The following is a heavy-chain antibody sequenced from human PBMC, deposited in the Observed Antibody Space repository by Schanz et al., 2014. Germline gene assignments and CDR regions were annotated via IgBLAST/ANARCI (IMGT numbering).Heavy chain of an antibody. CDR2: ISASGGDT. Sequence: EVQLAESGGGLVQPGGSLRLSCAASGFTFSSYAMSWVRQAPGRGLEWLSVISASGGDTYYADSVKGRFTISRDNSKNTLYLQMNSLRAEDTAVYYCARIGGSVFDYWAQGTLVTVSS. V-gene: IGHV3-23*04. CDR3: ARIGGSVFDY. J-gene: IGHJ4*02. CDR1: GFTFSSYA. D-gene: IGHD3-10*01.